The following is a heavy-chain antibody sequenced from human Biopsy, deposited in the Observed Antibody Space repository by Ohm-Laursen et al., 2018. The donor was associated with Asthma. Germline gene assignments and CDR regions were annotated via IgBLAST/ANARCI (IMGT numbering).Heavy chain of an antibody. CDR3: VRWRSGYPDHYSDF. D-gene: IGHD2-21*01. V-gene: IGHV3-30*03. J-gene: IGHJ4*02. Sequence: SLRLSCTASRFTFRNFGMHWVRQAPGKGLEWVALISSNVREWYADSVKGRFTISRDNSKNTLDLQMNSLRGDDTAVYYCVRWRSGYPDHYSDFWGLGTLVTVSS. CDR2: ISSNVRE. CDR1: RFTFRNFG.